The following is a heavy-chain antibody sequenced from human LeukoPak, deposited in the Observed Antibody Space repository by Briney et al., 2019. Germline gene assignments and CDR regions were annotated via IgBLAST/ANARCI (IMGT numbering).Heavy chain of an antibody. CDR2: IYHSGGT. Sequence: SETLSLTCTVSGGSISSSSYYWTWIRQPPGKGLEWIGYIYHSGGTYYSPSLKGQLTISVDRSKNLFSLNLSSVTAADTAVYYCARDSAAAGTIDYWGQGTLVTVSS. CDR1: GGSISSSSYY. V-gene: IGHV4-30-2*01. CDR3: ARDSAAAGTIDY. J-gene: IGHJ4*02. D-gene: IGHD6-13*01.